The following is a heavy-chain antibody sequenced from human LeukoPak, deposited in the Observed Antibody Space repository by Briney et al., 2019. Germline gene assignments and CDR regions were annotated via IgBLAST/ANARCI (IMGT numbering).Heavy chain of an antibody. CDR1: GYTFTSYW. V-gene: IGHV5-51*01. CDR2: IYPGDSDT. Sequence: KVSCKASGYTFTSYWIGWVRQMPGKGLEWMGIIYPGDSDTRYSPSFQGQVTISADKSISTAYLQWSSLKASDTAMYYCARRGTVTLPDYWGQGTLVTVSS. D-gene: IGHD4-17*01. CDR3: ARRGTVTLPDY. J-gene: IGHJ4*02.